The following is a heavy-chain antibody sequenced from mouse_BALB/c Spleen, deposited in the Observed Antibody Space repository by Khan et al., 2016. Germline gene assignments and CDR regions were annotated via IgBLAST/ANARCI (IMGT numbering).Heavy chain of an antibody. J-gene: IGHJ3*01. D-gene: IGHD1-1*02. Sequence: EVQLQESGPSLVKPSQTLSLTCSVTGDSITSGYWSWIRKFPENKLEYMGYISYSGNTYYNPSLKSRISITQNTYKNQFFLLLNSVTSEDTAANFCVREVAGTVACWGQGTLVTVSA. CDR2: ISYSGNT. V-gene: IGHV3-8*02. CDR1: GDSITSGY. CDR3: VREVAGTVAC.